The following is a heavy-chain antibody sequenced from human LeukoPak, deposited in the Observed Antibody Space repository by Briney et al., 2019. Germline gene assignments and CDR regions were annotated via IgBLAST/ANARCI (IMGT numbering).Heavy chain of an antibody. CDR3: EAYGSV. CDR1: GLIFSNYW. Sequence: PGGSLRLSCAASGLIFSNYWMTWVRQAPGKGLEWVANIKEDGSETYYVDSVKGRFTISRDNDKNTLYLQMNSLRAEDTAVYYCEAYGSVWGQGTLVIVSP. J-gene: IGHJ4*02. D-gene: IGHD3-10*01. V-gene: IGHV3-7*03. CDR2: IKEDGSET.